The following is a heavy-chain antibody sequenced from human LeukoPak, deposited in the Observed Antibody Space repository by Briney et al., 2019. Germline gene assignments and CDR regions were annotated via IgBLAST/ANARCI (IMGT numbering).Heavy chain of an antibody. J-gene: IGHJ5*02. CDR3: ARGLGYCSGGSCYSFRYNWFDP. Sequence: SETLSLTCAVSGGSFSGYYWSWIRQPPGKGLEWIGEINHSGSTNYNPSLKSRVTISVDTSKNQFSLKLSSVAAADTAVYYCARGLGYCSGGSCYSFRYNWFDPWGRGTLVTVSS. CDR1: GGSFSGYY. D-gene: IGHD2-15*01. CDR2: INHSGST. V-gene: IGHV4-34*01.